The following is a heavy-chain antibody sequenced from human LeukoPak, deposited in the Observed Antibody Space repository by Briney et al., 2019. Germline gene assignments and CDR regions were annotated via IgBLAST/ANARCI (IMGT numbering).Heavy chain of an antibody. CDR2: INPSGGST. D-gene: IGHD5-18*01. J-gene: IGHJ4*02. CDR1: GYTFTSYY. CDR3: ARARGYSYGYVPGLDY. Sequence: ASVKVSCKASGYTFTSYYMHWVRQAPGQGLEWMGIINPSGGSTSYAQKFRGGVTMTRDTSTSTVYMELSSLRSEDTAVYYCARARGYSYGYVPGLDYWGQGTLVTVSS. V-gene: IGHV1-46*01.